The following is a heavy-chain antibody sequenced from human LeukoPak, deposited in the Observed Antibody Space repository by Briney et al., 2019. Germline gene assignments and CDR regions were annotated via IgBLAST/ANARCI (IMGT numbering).Heavy chain of an antibody. Sequence: SGPTLVNPTQTLTLTCTFSGFSLRTTGVGVGWVRQPPGKALEWLALIYWDDNKLYSPSLRSRVTITKDTSKNQVVLTMTNMDPVDTATYYCARLYCSSTSCYPDYWGQGTLVTVSS. V-gene: IGHV2-5*02. CDR2: IYWDDNK. CDR1: GFSLRTTGVG. CDR3: ARLYCSSTSCYPDY. J-gene: IGHJ4*02. D-gene: IGHD2-2*01.